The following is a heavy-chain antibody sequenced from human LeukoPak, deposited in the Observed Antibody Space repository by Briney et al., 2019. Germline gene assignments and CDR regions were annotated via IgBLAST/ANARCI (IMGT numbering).Heavy chain of an antibody. J-gene: IGHJ4*02. CDR1: GYTFTDYY. CDR2: IHPNSGAT. Sequence: ASVKVSCKTSGYTFTDYYLHWVRQAPGQGLEWVGWIHPNSGATHYAQKFRGRITMTRDTSTSTAFMEVNRLTSDDTAVYYCARDQDPTVFDYWGQGTLVTVSS. V-gene: IGHV1-2*02. CDR3: ARDQDPTVFDY.